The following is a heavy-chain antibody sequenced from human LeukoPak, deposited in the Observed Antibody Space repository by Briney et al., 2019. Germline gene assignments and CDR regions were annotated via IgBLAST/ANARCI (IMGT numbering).Heavy chain of an antibody. CDR3: ARGGGWGMIVDEDYFDY. CDR2: IYYSGST. CDR1: GGSISSGDYY. D-gene: IGHD3-22*01. V-gene: IGHV4-30-4*01. Sequence: SQTLSLTCTVSGGSISSGDYYWSWIRQPSGKGLEWIGYIYYSGSTYYNPSLKSRVTISVDTSKNQFSLKLSSVTAADTAVYYCARGGGWGMIVDEDYFDYWGQGTLVTVSS. J-gene: IGHJ4*02.